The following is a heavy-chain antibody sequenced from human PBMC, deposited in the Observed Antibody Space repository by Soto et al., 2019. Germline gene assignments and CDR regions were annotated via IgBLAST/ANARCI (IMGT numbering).Heavy chain of an antibody. Sequence: SVNVSCKASGGTFSTYAIDWVRQAPGQGLEWMGGIIPLFGTAKYAQNFQGRITITADESTNTAYMELRSLRSEDTAVYYCARGVHYDSSGYYYFYWGQGTLVTVSS. D-gene: IGHD3-22*01. J-gene: IGHJ4*02. CDR1: GGTFSTYA. CDR2: IIPLFGTA. CDR3: ARGVHYDSSGYYYFY. V-gene: IGHV1-69*13.